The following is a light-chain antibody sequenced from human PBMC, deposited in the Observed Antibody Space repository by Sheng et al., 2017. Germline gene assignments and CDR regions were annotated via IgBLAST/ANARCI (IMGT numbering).Light chain of an antibody. V-gene: IGKV3-20*01. CDR1: QSVSDNF. CDR3: QQYGSSPT. CDR2: LHL. J-gene: IGKJ1*01. Sequence: EVVLTQSPGTLSLSPGERAPSPAGASQSVSDNFLAWYQRRPGQLPGSSSMLHLVGPLASQTGSPWXWAGTDFISPSARLEPEDFAVYYCQQYGSSPTFGQGTKVEIK.